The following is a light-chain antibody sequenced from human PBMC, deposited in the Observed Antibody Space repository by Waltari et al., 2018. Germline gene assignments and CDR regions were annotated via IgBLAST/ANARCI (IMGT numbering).Light chain of an antibody. Sequence: EIVLTQSPGTLSLSPGARAPLSCRASQSVSRSLAWYQQKPGQAPRLLSYGASSRATGVPDRFSGSGSGTDFSLTISRLEPEDFAVYYCQHYVRLPVSFGQGTKVEIK. V-gene: IGKV3-20*01. J-gene: IGKJ1*01. CDR1: QSVSRS. CDR2: GAS. CDR3: QHYVRLPVS.